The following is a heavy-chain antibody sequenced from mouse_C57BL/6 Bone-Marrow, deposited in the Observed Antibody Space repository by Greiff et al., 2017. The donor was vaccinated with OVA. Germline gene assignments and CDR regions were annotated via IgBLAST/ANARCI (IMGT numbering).Heavy chain of an antibody. V-gene: IGHV1-64*01. CDR3: ATPYYYYGSSWFAY. CDR1: GYTFTSYW. J-gene: IGHJ3*01. CDR2: IHPNSGST. D-gene: IGHD1-1*01. Sequence: VQLQQSGAELVKPGASVKLSCKASGYTFTSYWMHWVKQRPGQGLEWIGMIHPNSGSTNYNEKFKSKATLTVDKSSSTAYMQLSSLTSEDSAVYYCATPYYYYGSSWFAYWGQGTLVTVSA.